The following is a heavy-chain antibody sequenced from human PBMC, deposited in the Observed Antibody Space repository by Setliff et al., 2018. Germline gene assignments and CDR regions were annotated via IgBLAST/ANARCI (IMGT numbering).Heavy chain of an antibody. CDR1: GFTVSSFS. CDR3: ARDQFRKSGGLYS. D-gene: IGHD2-15*01. Sequence: PGGSLRLSCAASGFTVSSFSIHWVRQAPVKGLDWVATLSDEGSNEFYADSVKGRFTIFRDNSNNTLYLQMSSLRPDDTAMYYCARDQFRKSGGLYSWGQGTLVTVSS. J-gene: IGHJ5*02. V-gene: IGHV3-30*03. CDR2: LSDEGSNE.